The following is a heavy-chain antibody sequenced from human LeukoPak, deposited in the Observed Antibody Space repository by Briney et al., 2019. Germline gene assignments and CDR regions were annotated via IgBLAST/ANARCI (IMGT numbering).Heavy chain of an antibody. J-gene: IGHJ4*02. CDR2: INHSGST. CDR3: ARRSSGCLDY. D-gene: IGHD3-22*01. Sequence: SETLSLTCAVYGGSFSGYYWSWIRQPPGKGLEWIGEINHSGSTNYNPSLKSRVTMSVDTSKNQFSLKLSSVTAADTAVYYCARRSSGCLDYWGQGTLVTVSS. CDR1: GGSFSGYY. V-gene: IGHV4-34*01.